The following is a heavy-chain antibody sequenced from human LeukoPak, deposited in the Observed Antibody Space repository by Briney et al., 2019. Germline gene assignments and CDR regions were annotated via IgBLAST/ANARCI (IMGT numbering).Heavy chain of an antibody. Sequence: TLSLTCTVSDGSLSSGSYYGGSIRQPPGKGLEWIGYIYYSGSTSYNPSLKSRVTISVDTSKNQFSLKLSSVTAADTAVYYCAREGARWEPSFSAFDIWGQGRMVTVSS. V-gene: IGHV4-61*01. J-gene: IGHJ3*02. CDR2: IYYSGST. CDR1: DGSLSSGSYY. CDR3: AREGARWEPSFSAFDI. D-gene: IGHD1-26*01.